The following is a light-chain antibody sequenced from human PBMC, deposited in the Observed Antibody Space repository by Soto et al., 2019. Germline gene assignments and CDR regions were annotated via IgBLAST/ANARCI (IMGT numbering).Light chain of an antibody. CDR2: AAS. J-gene: IGKJ5*01. CDR1: QSISSY. V-gene: IGKV1-39*01. Sequence: IKMYQSPSSLSATVGDRVTITCRASQSISSYLNWYQQKPGKAPKFLIHAASSLQSGVPSRFSGSGSGTDFTLTINSLQPEDFATYYCQQSYSVPITFGQGTRLEIK. CDR3: QQSYSVPIT.